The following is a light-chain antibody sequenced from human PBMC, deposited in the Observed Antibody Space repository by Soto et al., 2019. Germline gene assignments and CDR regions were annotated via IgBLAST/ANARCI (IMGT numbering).Light chain of an antibody. CDR1: RSISTW. CDR2: HAS. CDR3: QQYHFFWT. J-gene: IGKJ1*01. Sequence: DIQMTQSPSTLSASVGDRVTVTCRASRSISTWLAWDQQKPGNAPKLLLHHASILESGVPSRFSGSGSGTEFTLTISSLQPDDFATYYCQQYHFFWTFGQGTKVEIK. V-gene: IGKV1-5*01.